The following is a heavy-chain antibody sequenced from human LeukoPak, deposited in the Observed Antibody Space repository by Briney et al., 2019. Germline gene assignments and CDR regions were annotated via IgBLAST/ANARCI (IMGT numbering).Heavy chain of an antibody. Sequence: SETLSLTCTVSGYSISSGYYWGWIRQPPGKGLEWIGSIYHSGSTYYNPSLKSRVTISVDTSKNQFSLKLSSVTAADTAVYYCARGAVAGYNWFDPWGQGTLVTVSS. D-gene: IGHD6-19*01. CDR3: ARGAVAGYNWFDP. CDR1: GYSISSGYY. CDR2: IYHSGST. V-gene: IGHV4-38-2*02. J-gene: IGHJ5*02.